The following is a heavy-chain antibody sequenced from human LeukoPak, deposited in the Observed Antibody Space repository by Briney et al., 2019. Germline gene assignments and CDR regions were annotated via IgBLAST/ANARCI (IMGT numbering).Heavy chain of an antibody. Sequence: GASVKVSCKASGYTFTGYYMHWVRQAPGQGLEWMGRINPNSGGTNYAQKFQGRVTMTRDTSISTAYMELSRLRSDDTAVYYCARGGEYYYDSSGYSFDYWGQGTLVTVSS. V-gene: IGHV1-2*06. J-gene: IGHJ4*02. CDR3: ARGGEYYYDSSGYSFDY. D-gene: IGHD3-22*01. CDR1: GYTFTGYY. CDR2: INPNSGGT.